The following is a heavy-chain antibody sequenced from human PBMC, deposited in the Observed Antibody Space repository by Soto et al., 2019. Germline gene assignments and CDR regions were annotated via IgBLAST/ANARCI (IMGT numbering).Heavy chain of an antibody. Sequence: ASETLSLTCTVSGGSISSGGYYWSWIRQHPGKGLEWIGYIYYSGSTYYNPSLKSRVTISVDTSKNQFSLKLSSVTAADTAVYYCARFGGYCSSTSCQKSFAFDIWGQGTMVTVSS. V-gene: IGHV4-31*03. J-gene: IGHJ3*02. CDR1: GGSISSGGYY. D-gene: IGHD2-2*01. CDR3: ARFGGYCSSTSCQKSFAFDI. CDR2: IYYSGST.